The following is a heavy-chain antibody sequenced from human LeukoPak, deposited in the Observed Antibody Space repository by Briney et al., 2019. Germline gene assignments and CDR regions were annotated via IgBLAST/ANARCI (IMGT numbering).Heavy chain of an antibody. D-gene: IGHD1-14*01. CDR1: GFTFSSYW. J-gene: IGHJ4*02. CDR2: ISGSGGST. Sequence: GGSLGLSCAASGFTFSSYWMSWVRQAPGRGLEWVSAISGSGGSTYYADSVKGRFTISRDNSKNTLYLQMNSLRAEDTAVYYCARGIPAFDYWGQGTLVTVSS. CDR3: ARGIPAFDY. V-gene: IGHV3-23*01.